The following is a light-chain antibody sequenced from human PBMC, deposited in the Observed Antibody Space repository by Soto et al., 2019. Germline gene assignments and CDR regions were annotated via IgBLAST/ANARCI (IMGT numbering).Light chain of an antibody. Sequence: DIQMTQSPSTLSAFVGDRVTITCRASQSISSWLAWYQQKPGKAPKLLVYQASNLESWVPLRFSGSGSGTEFTLTINSLQSDDFATYYCQQYDSYSWTFGQGTKVEVK. CDR2: QAS. CDR1: QSISSW. V-gene: IGKV1-5*03. CDR3: QQYDSYSWT. J-gene: IGKJ1*01.